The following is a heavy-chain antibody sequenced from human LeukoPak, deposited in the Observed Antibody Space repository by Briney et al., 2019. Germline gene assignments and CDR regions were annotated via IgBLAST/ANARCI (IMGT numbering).Heavy chain of an antibody. CDR3: ARGEMVYASYYYYYYMDV. J-gene: IGHJ6*03. CDR2: MDPNSGNT. CDR1: GYTVTSYD. V-gene: IGHV1-8*01. D-gene: IGHD2-8*01. Sequence: GASVNVSCKASGYTVTSYDINWVRQATGQGLEWMGWMDPNSGNTGYAQKFQGRVTMTRNTSISTAYMELSSLRSEDTAVYYCARGEMVYASYYYYYYMDVWGKGTTVTVSS.